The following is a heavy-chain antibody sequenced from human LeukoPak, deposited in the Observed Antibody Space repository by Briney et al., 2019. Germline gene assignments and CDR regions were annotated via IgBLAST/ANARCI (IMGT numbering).Heavy chain of an antibody. V-gene: IGHV4-59*01. D-gene: IGHD3-10*01. CDR1: GGSISSYY. J-gene: IGHJ6*03. CDR3: ARVEEGYGSGRRENYYYYYMDV. CDR2: IYYSGST. Sequence: SETLSLTCTVSGGSISSYYWSWIRQPPGKGLEWIGYIYYSGSTNYNPSLKSRVIISVDTSKNQFSLKLSSVNAADTAVYYCARVEEGYGSGRRENYYYYYMDVWGKGTTVTISS.